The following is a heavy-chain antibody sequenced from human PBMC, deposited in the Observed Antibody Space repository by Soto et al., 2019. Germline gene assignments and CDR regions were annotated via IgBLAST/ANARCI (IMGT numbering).Heavy chain of an antibody. J-gene: IGHJ4*02. CDR2: FDPEDGET. CDR3: ATDFKVVITVTFDY. V-gene: IGHV1-24*01. CDR1: GYTLTELS. D-gene: IGHD3-22*01. Sequence: ASVKVSCKVSGYTLTELSMHWVRQAPGKGLEWMGGFDPEDGETIYAQKFQGRVTMTEDTSTDTAYMELSSLRSEDTAVYYCATDFKVVITVTFDYWGQGTLVTVS.